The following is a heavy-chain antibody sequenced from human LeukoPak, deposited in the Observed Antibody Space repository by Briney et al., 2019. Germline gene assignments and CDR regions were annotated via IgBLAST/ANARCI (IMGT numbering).Heavy chain of an antibody. CDR3: AREYYDFWSGYYLFGY. J-gene: IGHJ4*02. CDR1: GYTCTGYY. D-gene: IGHD3-3*01. CDR2: INPNSGGT. Sequence: ASVKVSCKASGYTCTGYYMHWVRQAPGQGLEWMGWINPNSGGTNYARKFQGRVTMTRDTSISTAYMELSRLRSDDTAVYYCAREYYDFWSGYYLFGYWGQGTLVTVSS. V-gene: IGHV1-2*02.